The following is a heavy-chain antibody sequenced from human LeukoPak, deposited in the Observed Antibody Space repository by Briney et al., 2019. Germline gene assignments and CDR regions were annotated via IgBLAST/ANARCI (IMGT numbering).Heavy chain of an antibody. CDR1: GYTFTSYG. D-gene: IGHD5-18*01. V-gene: IGHV1-18*01. CDR2: ISGYNGNT. CDR3: ARAYSYGSDYYYGMDV. Sequence: ASVTVSCKASGYTFTSYGISWVRQAPGQGLEWMGWISGYNGNTKYAHKVQGRVTMTTDTSTGTAYMELRGLRSDDTAVYYCARAYSYGSDYYYGMDVWGQGTTVTVSS. J-gene: IGHJ6*02.